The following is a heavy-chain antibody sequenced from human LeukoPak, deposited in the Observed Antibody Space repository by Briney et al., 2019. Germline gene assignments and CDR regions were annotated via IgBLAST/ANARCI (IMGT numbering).Heavy chain of an antibody. Sequence: SETLSLTCAVYGGSFSGYYWSWIRQPPGEGLEWIGEINHRGSTNYNPSLKSRVTISVDTSKNQFSLKLSSVTAADTAVYYCARRVRVFRTTVTTGYFDYWGQGNLVTVSS. V-gene: IGHV4-34*01. CDR1: GGSFSGYY. CDR3: ARRVRVFRTTVTTGYFDY. D-gene: IGHD4-17*01. J-gene: IGHJ4*02. CDR2: INHRGST.